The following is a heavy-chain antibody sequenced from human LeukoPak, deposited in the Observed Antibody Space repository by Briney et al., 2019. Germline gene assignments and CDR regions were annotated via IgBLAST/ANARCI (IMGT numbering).Heavy chain of an antibody. D-gene: IGHD5-12*01. CDR3: AKSWLRLGGDY. V-gene: IGHV3-48*01. CDR1: GFTFSSYS. Sequence: PGGSLRLSCAASGFTFSSYSMNWVRQAPGKGLEWVSYISTSSSTIYYADSVKGRFTISRDDAKISLFLQMNSLRAEDTAVYYCAKSWLRLGGDYWGQGTLVTVSS. CDR2: ISTSSSTI. J-gene: IGHJ4*02.